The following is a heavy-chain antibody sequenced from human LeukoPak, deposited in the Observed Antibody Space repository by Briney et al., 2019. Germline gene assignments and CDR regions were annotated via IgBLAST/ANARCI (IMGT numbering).Heavy chain of an antibody. CDR2: IRYDGSNK. CDR1: GFTFSSYG. Sequence: RGSLRLSCAASGFTFSSYGMHWVRQAPGKGLEWVAFIRYDGSNKYYADSVKGRFTISRDNSKNTLYLQMNSLRAEDTAVYYCAKATRQQLVLDYWGQGTLVTVSS. J-gene: IGHJ4*02. D-gene: IGHD6-13*01. V-gene: IGHV3-30*02. CDR3: AKATRQQLVLDY.